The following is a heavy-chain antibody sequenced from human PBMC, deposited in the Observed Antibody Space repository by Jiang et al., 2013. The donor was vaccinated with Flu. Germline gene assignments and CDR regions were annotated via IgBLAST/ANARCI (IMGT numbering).Heavy chain of an antibody. CDR1: GGTFSSYA. J-gene: IGHJ5*02. CDR2: IIPIFGTA. V-gene: IGHV1-69*01. Sequence: SGAEVKKPGSSVKVSCKASGGTFSSYAISWVRQAPGQGLEWMGGIIPIFGTANYAQKFQGRVTITADESISTAYMELSRLRSDDTAVYYCARETPLRAAGIGERKVGTWWFDPWGQGTLVTVSS. CDR3: ARETPLRAAGIGERKVGTWWFDP. D-gene: IGHD6-13*01.